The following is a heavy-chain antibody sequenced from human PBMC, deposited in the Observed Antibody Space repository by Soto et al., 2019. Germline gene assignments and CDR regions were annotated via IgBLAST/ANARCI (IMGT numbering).Heavy chain of an antibody. CDR2: IYYSGST. CDR3: ARDFTHNWFDP. V-gene: IGHV4-59*01. J-gene: IGHJ5*02. CDR1: GGSISSYY. Sequence: SETLSLTCTVSGGSISSYYWSWIRQPPGKGLEWIGYIYYSGSTNYNPSLKSRVTISVDTSKNQFSLKLSSVTAADTAVYYCARDFTHNWFDPWGQGTLVTVSS.